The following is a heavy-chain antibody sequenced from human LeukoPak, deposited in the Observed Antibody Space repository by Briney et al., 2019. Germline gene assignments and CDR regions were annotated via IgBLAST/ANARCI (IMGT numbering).Heavy chain of an antibody. V-gene: IGHV3-21*01. D-gene: IGHD5-18*01. CDR2: SSSSGYI. CDR1: GFTFSTCR. J-gene: IGHJ4*01. CDR3: ATGYSYGLDN. Sequence: PGPSLTLSCEGSGFTFSTCRVSWVRQTPGEWLEWVSSSSSSGYIYYADSVKGRFTISRDNAKNSLYLRMNSLRAEDTAVYYSATGYSYGLDNWGHGTLVTVSS.